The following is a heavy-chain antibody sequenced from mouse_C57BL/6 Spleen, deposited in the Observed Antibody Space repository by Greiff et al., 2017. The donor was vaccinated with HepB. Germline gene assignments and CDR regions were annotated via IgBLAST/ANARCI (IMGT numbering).Heavy chain of an antibody. CDR2: IDPSDSYT. CDR1: GYTFTSYW. CDR3: ARWGDSSGSAWFAY. D-gene: IGHD3-2*02. Sequence: VQLQQSGAELVKPGASVKLSCKASGYTFTSYWMQWVKQRPGQGLEWIGEIDPSDSYTNYNQKFKGKATLTVDTSSSTAYMQLSSLTSEDSAVYYCARWGDSSGSAWFAYWGQGTLVTVSA. J-gene: IGHJ3*01. V-gene: IGHV1-50*01.